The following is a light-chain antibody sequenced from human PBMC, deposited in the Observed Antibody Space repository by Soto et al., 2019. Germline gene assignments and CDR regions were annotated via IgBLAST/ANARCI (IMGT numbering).Light chain of an antibody. Sequence: IVMTQSPATLPVSPGERATLSCRASQSVSSYLAWYQQKPGQAPRLLIYDASNRATGIPARFSGSGSGTDFTLAISSLEPEDFAVYYCQQRSNWPITFGQGTRLEIK. V-gene: IGKV3-11*01. CDR2: DAS. J-gene: IGKJ5*01. CDR3: QQRSNWPIT. CDR1: QSVSSY.